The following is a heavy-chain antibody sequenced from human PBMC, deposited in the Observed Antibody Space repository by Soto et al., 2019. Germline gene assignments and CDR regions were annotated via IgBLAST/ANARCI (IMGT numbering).Heavy chain of an antibody. D-gene: IGHD3-3*01. CDR2: MYHSGST. Sequence: PSETLSLTCAVSGGSISSGGYSWSWIRQPPGKGLEWIGYMYHSGSTYYNPSLKSRVTISIDRSKNQFSLKLSSVTAADTAVYKCPRVQRDSAFGHFDYWGPGTLVTVSS. CDR3: PRVQRDSAFGHFDY. V-gene: IGHV4-30-2*01. CDR1: GGSISSGGYS. J-gene: IGHJ4*02.